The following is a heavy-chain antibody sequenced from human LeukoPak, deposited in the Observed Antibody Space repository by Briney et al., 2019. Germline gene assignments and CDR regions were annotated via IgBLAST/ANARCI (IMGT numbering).Heavy chain of an antibody. V-gene: IGHV4-34*01. CDR1: GGSFSGYY. J-gene: IGHJ5*02. D-gene: IGHD1-1*01. CDR2: INHSGST. Sequence: SETLSLTCAVYGGSFSGYYWSWIRQPPGKGLEWIGEINHSGSTNYNPSLRSRVTISVDTSKNQFSLKLSSVTAADTAVYYYATDWNLGWFDPWGQGTLVTVSS. CDR3: ATDWNLGWFDP.